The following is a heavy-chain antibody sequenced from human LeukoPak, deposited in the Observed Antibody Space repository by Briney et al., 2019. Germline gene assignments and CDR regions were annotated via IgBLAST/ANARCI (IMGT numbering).Heavy chain of an antibody. CDR3: ARLYSSSSSDY. V-gene: IGHV4-34*01. Sequence: PSETLSLTCAVYGGSFSGYYWSWIRQPPGKGLEWIGEINHSGSTNYNPSLKSRVTISVDTSKNQFSLKLSSVTAADTAVYYCARLYSSSSSDYWGQGTLVTVSS. CDR2: INHSGST. D-gene: IGHD6-6*01. J-gene: IGHJ4*02. CDR1: GGSFSGYY.